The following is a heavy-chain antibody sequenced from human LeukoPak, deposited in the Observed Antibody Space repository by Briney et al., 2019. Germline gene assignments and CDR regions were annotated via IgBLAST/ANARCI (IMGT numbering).Heavy chain of an antibody. V-gene: IGHV1-69*13. D-gene: IGHD5-24*01. CDR2: IIPIFGTA. CDR3: ARGSGWLQYREPLDY. CDR1: GYTFTSYA. Sequence: SVKVSCKASGYTFTSYAISWVRQAPGQGLEWMGGIIPIFGTANYAQKFQGRVTITADESTSTAYMELSSLRSEDTAVYYCARGSGWLQYREPLDYWGQGTLVTVSS. J-gene: IGHJ4*02.